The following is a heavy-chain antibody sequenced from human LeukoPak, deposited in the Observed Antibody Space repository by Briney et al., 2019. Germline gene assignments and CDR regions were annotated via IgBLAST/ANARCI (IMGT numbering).Heavy chain of an antibody. D-gene: IGHD6-19*01. CDR3: ARGYSSGWYSYYYYYGMDV. CDR2: ISISSSYI. CDR1: AFTFISYS. Sequence: GGSLRLSRAASAFTFISYSMNWVRQAPGKGLEWVSSISISSSYIYYADSVKGRLTISRDNAKNSLYLQMNSLRAEDTAVYYCARGYSSGWYSYYYYYGMDVWGQGTAVTVSS. J-gene: IGHJ6*02. V-gene: IGHV3-21*01.